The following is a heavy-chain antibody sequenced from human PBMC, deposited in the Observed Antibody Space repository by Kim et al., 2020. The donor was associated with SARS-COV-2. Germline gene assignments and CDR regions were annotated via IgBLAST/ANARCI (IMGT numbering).Heavy chain of an antibody. J-gene: IGHJ6*02. V-gene: IGHV5-10-1*01. CDR1: GYSFTSYW. D-gene: IGHD7-27*01. CDR2: IDPSDSYT. Sequence: GESPKISCKGSGYSFTSYWISWVRQMPGKGLEWMGRIDPSDSYTNYSPSFQGHVTISADKSISTAYLQWSSLKASDTAMYYCATGDREDYYYGMDVWGQGTTVTVSS. CDR3: ATGDREDYYYGMDV.